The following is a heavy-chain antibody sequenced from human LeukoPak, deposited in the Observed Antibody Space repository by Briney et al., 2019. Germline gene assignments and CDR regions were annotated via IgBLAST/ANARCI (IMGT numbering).Heavy chain of an antibody. Sequence: GASVKVSCKASGYTFTSYYMHWVRQAPGQGLEWMGIINPSGGSTSYAQKFQGRVTMIRDTSTSTVYMELSSLRSEDTAVYYCARDRMEGLVSWYWFDPWGQGTLVTVSS. J-gene: IGHJ5*02. D-gene: IGHD3/OR15-3a*01. CDR3: ARDRMEGLVSWYWFDP. V-gene: IGHV1-46*01. CDR2: INPSGGST. CDR1: GYTFTSYY.